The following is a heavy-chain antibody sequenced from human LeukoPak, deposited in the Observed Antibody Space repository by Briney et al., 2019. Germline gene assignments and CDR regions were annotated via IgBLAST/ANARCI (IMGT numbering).Heavy chain of an antibody. J-gene: IGHJ4*02. CDR3: TTVTMVRDYDY. Sequence: PGGSLRLSCAASGFPFSDDWMSWVRQAPGKGLEWVGRIKKKGDGGTTDYPAPVKGRFTISRDDSKNMLYLEMNNLKIEDIAMYYCTTVTMVRDYDYWGRGTLVTVSS. CDR2: IKKKGDGGTT. D-gene: IGHD3-10*01. V-gene: IGHV3-15*01. CDR1: GFPFSDDW.